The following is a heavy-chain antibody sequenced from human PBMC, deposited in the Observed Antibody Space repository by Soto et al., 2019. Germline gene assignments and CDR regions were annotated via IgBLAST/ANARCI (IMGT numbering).Heavy chain of an antibody. J-gene: IGHJ6*02. D-gene: IGHD6-6*01. CDR2: ISSSSSYI. V-gene: IGHV3-21*01. CDR1: GFTFSSYS. Sequence: GGSLRLSCAASGFTFSSYSMNWVRQAPGKGLEWVSSISSSSSYIYYADSAKGRFTISRDNAKNSLYLQMNSLRAEDTAVYYCARERYSSSSGDGMDVRGQGTTVTVSS. CDR3: ARERYSSSSGDGMDV.